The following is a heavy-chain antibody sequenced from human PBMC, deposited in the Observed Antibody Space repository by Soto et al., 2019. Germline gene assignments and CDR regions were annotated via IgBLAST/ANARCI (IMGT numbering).Heavy chain of an antibody. CDR2: ISGDGSST. Sequence: GGSLRLSCAASGITFSSNLMHWVRQAPGKGLVWVSRISGDGSSTTYADSVKGRFTISRDNAKNTLYLQMNSLRAEDTAVYYCAKARCTTSNCYVPDYWGQGTLVTVSS. J-gene: IGHJ4*02. D-gene: IGHD2-8*01. V-gene: IGHV3-74*01. CDR3: AKARCTTSNCYVPDY. CDR1: GITFSSNL.